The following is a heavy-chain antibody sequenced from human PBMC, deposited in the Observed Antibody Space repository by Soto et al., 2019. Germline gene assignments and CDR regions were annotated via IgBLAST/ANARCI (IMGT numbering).Heavy chain of an antibody. CDR2: INPNSGGT. Sequence: GASVKVSCKASGYTFTGYYMHWVRQAPGQGLEWMGWINPNSGGTNYAQKFQGWVTMTRDTSISTAYMELSRLRSDNTAVYYCARAALTSQNIVIRPRPPLDYWGQGTLVTVSS. V-gene: IGHV1-2*04. CDR3: ARAALTSQNIVIRPRPPLDY. CDR1: GYTFTGYY. D-gene: IGHD3-16*02. J-gene: IGHJ4*02.